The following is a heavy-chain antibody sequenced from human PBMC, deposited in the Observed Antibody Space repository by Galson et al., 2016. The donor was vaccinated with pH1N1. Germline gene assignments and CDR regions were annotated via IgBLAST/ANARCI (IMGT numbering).Heavy chain of an antibody. D-gene: IGHD2-2*01. J-gene: IGHJ6*02. Sequence: SLRLSCAASGFIFSSYAMTWVRQAPGKGLEWVSALSAARTAVYYGNSVKGRFTISRDNSKNTLYLQMNSLRAEDTAVYYCAKGGRVGVQGYYYALDVWGQGTAVTVSS. CDR3: AKGGRVGVQGYYYALDV. CDR2: LSAARTAV. CDR1: GFIFSSYA. V-gene: IGHV3-23*01.